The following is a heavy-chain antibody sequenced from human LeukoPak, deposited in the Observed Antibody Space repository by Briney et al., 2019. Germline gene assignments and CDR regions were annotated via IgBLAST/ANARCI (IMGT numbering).Heavy chain of an antibody. CDR2: IYTSGST. J-gene: IGHJ3*02. V-gene: IGHV4-4*07. D-gene: IGHD2-2*01. Sequence: SENLSLTCTVSGGSISSYYWSWIRQPAGKGLEWIGRIYTSGSTNYNPSLKSRVTMSVDTSKNQFSLKLSSVTAADTAVYYCARGDGDCSSTSCYASAFDIWGQGSMVTVSS. CDR1: GGSISSYY. CDR3: ARGDGDCSSTSCYASAFDI.